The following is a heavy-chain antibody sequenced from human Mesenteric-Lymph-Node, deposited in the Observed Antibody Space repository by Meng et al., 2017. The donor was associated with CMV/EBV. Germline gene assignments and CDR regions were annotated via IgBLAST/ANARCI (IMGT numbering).Heavy chain of an antibody. J-gene: IGHJ5*02. D-gene: IGHD5-24*01. CDR1: GGTFSSYA. CDR3: TRAFRDDGTRRTNWFDP. Sequence: SVKVSCKASGGTFSSYAISWVRQAPGQGLEWMGGIIPIFGTANYAQKFQGRVTITTDESTSTAYMELSSLRSEDTAVYYCTRAFRDDGTRRTNWFDPWGQGTLVTVSS. CDR2: IIPIFGTA. V-gene: IGHV1-69*05.